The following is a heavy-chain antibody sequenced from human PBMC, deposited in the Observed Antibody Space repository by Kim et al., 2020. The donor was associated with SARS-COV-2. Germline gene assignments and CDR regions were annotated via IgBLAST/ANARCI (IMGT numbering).Heavy chain of an antibody. J-gene: IGHJ4*02. CDR3: ARDRGYYYDSSGYYYGDY. CDR1: GFTFSSYS. CDR2: ISSSSSYI. D-gene: IGHD3-22*01. Sequence: GGSLRLSCAASGFTFSSYSMNWVRQAPGKGLEWVSSISSSSSYIYYADSVKGRFTISRDNAKNSLYLQMNSLRAEDTAVYYCARDRGYYYDSSGYYYGDYWGQGTLVTVSS. V-gene: IGHV3-21*01.